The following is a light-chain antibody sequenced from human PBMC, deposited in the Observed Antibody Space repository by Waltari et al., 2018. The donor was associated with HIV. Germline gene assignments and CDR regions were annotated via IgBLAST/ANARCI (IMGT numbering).Light chain of an antibody. CDR1: TLPMQN. V-gene: IGLV3-25*03. CDR3: QSADSTGSFV. Sequence: SYELTQPPSVSVSPGQTARITCSGDTLPMQNAYWYQQRPGQAPVLVIFEDTERPSGIPERFSGSSSGTTVTLIISEVQEEDEADYFCQSADSTGSFVFGTGTKVIVL. J-gene: IGLJ1*01. CDR2: EDT.